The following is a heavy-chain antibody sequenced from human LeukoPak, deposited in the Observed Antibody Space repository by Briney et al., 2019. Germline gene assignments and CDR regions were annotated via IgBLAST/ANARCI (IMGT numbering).Heavy chain of an antibody. J-gene: IGHJ6*02. CDR3: ARGRLKWPRTIYYYYGMDV. CDR1: GYTFTSYA. Sequence: SVKVSCKASGYTFTSYAISWVRQAPGQGLEWMGGIIPIFGTANYAQKFQGRVTITADESTSTAYMELSSLRSEDTAVYYCARGRLKWPRTIYYYYGMDVWGQGTTVTVSS. CDR2: IIPIFGTA. V-gene: IGHV1-69*13. D-gene: IGHD5-12*01.